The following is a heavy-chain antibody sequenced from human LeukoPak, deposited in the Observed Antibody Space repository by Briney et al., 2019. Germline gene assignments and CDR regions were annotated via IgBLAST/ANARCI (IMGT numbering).Heavy chain of an antibody. D-gene: IGHD2-2*01. CDR1: GGSISSYY. V-gene: IGHV4-59*08. J-gene: IGHJ4*02. CDR2: IYYSGGT. Sequence: SETLSLTCTVSGGSISSYYWSWIRQPPGKGLEWIGYIYYSGGTNYNPSLKSRVTISVDTSKNQFSLKLSSVTAADTAVYYCAGEGYCSSTSCPVDYWGQGTLVTVSS. CDR3: AGEGYCSSTSCPVDY.